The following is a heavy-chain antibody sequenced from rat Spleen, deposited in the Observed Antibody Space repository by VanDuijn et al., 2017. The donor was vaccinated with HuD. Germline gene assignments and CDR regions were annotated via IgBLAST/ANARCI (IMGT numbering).Heavy chain of an antibody. V-gene: IGHV5-25*01. D-gene: IGHD1-12*01. CDR3: AKVTEIVMPPYWYFDF. J-gene: IGHJ1*01. Sequence: EVQLVESGGGLVQPGRSMKLSCAASGFTYSNYVMAWVRQAPTKGLEWVASISTGGGNTYYRDSVKGRFTISRDNAKNTLYLQMDSLRSEDTATYYCAKVTEIVMPPYWYFDFWGPGTMVTVSS. CDR2: ISTGGGNT. CDR1: GFTYSNYV.